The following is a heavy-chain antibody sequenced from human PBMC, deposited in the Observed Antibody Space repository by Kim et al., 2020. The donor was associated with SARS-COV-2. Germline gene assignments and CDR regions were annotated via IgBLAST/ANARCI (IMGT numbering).Heavy chain of an antibody. J-gene: IGHJ6*03. CDR2: INAGNGNT. CDR3: ARDPTYYDFWSGWALDYYYYMDV. V-gene: IGHV1-3*01. CDR1: GYTFTSYA. Sequence: ASVKVSCKASGYTFTSYAMHWVRQAPGQRLEWMGWINAGNGNTKYSQKFQGRVTITRDTSASTAYMELSSLRSEDTAVYYCARDPTYYDFWSGWALDYYYYMDVWGKGTTVTVSS. D-gene: IGHD3-3*01.